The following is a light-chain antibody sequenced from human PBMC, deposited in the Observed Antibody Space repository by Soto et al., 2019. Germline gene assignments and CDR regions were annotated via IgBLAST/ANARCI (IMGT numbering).Light chain of an antibody. Sequence: QSALTQPASVSGSPGQSITISCTGTSSDVGGYNYVSWYQQHPGKAPKLMIYDVSNRPSGVSNRFSGSKSGNTASLTISELQAEDEADYYCSSYTSSSTLVVFGGGTQLTVL. CDR1: SSDVGGYNY. V-gene: IGLV2-14*01. J-gene: IGLJ2*01. CDR3: SSYTSSSTLVV. CDR2: DVS.